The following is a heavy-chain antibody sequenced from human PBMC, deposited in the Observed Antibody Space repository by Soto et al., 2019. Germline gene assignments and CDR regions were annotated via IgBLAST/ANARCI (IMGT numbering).Heavy chain of an antibody. J-gene: IGHJ4*02. CDR3: AKRVAYKSSSAYFDC. CDR2: ISDSGADT. D-gene: IGHD6-6*01. V-gene: IGHV3-23*01. CDR1: GFSFNNYA. Sequence: PGGSLRLSCSASGFSFNNYAMTWVRQAPGKGLEWVSSISDSGADTYYADSVKGRFTVSRDNFKSTLYLQMNSLRAEDTAVYYCAKRVAYKSSSAYFDCWGQGTLVTVSS.